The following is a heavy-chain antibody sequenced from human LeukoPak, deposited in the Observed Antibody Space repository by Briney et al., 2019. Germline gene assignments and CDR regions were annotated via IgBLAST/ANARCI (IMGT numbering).Heavy chain of an antibody. V-gene: IGHV3-48*03. D-gene: IGHD6-6*01. J-gene: IGHJ4*02. Sequence: PVGSLRPSCAASVFTFSSFEMNWVRQTPRKGPEWLSYISSGGSYIYYADSVKGRFTISRDNAKNSLYLQMNSLRAEDTAVYYCARDSIAARYWGQGTLVTVSS. CDR3: ARDSIAARY. CDR1: VFTFSSFE. CDR2: ISSGGSYI.